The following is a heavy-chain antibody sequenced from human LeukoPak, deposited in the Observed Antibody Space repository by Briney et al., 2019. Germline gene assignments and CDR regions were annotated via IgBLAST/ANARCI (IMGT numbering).Heavy chain of an antibody. J-gene: IGHJ6*04. D-gene: IGHD2-2*01. Sequence: GGSLRLSCAASGFTFSSYWMSWVRQAPGKGLEWVANIKQDGSEKYYVDSVKGRFTISRDNAKNSLYLQMSSLRAEDTAVYYCARDLGYCSSTSCYYYYYGMDVWGKGTTVTVSS. CDR3: ARDLGYCSSTSCYYYYYGMDV. CDR2: IKQDGSEK. CDR1: GFTFSSYW. V-gene: IGHV3-7*03.